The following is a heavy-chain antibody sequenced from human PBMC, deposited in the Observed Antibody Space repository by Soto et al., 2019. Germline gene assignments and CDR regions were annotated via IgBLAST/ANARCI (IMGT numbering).Heavy chain of an antibody. CDR3: ARDHYGDYIFDY. J-gene: IGHJ4*02. CDR2: ISSGTTTR. CDR1: GFTFGSYA. V-gene: IGHV3-48*02. Sequence: GGSLRLSCAASGFTFGSYAMSWVRQAPGKGLEWVSYISSGTTTRYYADSVKGRFTISRDNAKNSLYLQMNSLRDEDTAVYYCARDHYGDYIFDYWGQGTLVTVSS. D-gene: IGHD4-17*01.